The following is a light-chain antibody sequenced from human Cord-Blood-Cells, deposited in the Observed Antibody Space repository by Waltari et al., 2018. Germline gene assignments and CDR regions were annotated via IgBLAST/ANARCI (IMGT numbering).Light chain of an antibody. J-gene: IGLJ1*01. V-gene: IGLV2-23*01. CDR2: EGS. CDR1: SSDVGCYNL. Sequence: QSALTQPASVSGSPGQSITIPCTGTSSDVGCYNLVSWYQQHPSKAPKLMIYEGSKRPSGVSNRFSGSKSGNTASLTISGLQAEDEADYYCCSYAGSSTYVFGTGTKVTVL. CDR3: CSYAGSSTYV.